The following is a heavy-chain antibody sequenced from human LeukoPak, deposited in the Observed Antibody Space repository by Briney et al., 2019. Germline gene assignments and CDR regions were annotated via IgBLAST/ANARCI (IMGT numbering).Heavy chain of an antibody. CDR3: ARAHQSIAAAVN. V-gene: IGHV1-69*13. Sequence: ASVTVSCKASGGTFSSYAISWVRQAPGQGLEWMGGIIPIFGTANYAQKFQGRVTITADESTSTAYMELSSLRSEDTAVYYCARAHQSIAAAVNWGQGTLVTVSS. D-gene: IGHD6-13*01. J-gene: IGHJ4*02. CDR2: IIPIFGTA. CDR1: GGTFSSYA.